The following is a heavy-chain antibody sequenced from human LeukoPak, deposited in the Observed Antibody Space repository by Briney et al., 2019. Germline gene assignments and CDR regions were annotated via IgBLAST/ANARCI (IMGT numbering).Heavy chain of an antibody. D-gene: IGHD3-9*01. V-gene: IGHV3-7*01. CDR1: GFTFGSYW. CDR3: AREAGGIYDILTGYYWLGASEPLDY. Sequence: PGGSLRLSCAASGFTFGSYWMSWVRQAPGKGLEWVANIKQDGSEKYYVDSVKGRFTISRDNAKNSLYLQMNSLRAEDTAVYYCAREAGGIYDILTGYYWLGASEPLDYWGQGTLVTVSS. CDR2: IKQDGSEK. J-gene: IGHJ4*02.